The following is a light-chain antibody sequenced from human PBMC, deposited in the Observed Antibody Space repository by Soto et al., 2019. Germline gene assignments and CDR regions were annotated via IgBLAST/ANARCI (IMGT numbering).Light chain of an antibody. J-gene: IGKJ1*01. V-gene: IGKV3-20*01. Sequence: EVVLTQSPATLSLSPGERATLSCRASENVRTFVDWYQQKPGQAPRLLIYGASSRATGIPDRFSGSGSGTDFTLTISRLEPEDFAVYYCQQYGSSRTFGQGTKVDIK. CDR3: QQYGSSRT. CDR2: GAS. CDR1: ENVRTF.